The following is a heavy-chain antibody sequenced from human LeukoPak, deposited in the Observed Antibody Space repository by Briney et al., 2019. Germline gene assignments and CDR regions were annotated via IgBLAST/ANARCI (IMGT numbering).Heavy chain of an antibody. Sequence: RASVKVSCKISGYTLTELSMHWVRQAPGRGLEWMGGFDPEDGGTTYAQKFQGRITMTEDTSTDTAYMELSSLRSEDTAVCYCAIDFYDRRAYWGPGTLVTVSS. CDR2: FDPEDGGT. J-gene: IGHJ4*02. CDR3: AIDFYDRRAY. V-gene: IGHV1-24*01. CDR1: GYTLTELS. D-gene: IGHD3-9*01.